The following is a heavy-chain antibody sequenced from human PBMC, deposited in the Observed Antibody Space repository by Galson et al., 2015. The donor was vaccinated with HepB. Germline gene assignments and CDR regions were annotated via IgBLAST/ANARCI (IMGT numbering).Heavy chain of an antibody. CDR2: IIPIFGTA. CDR1: GGTFSSYA. Sequence: SVKVSCKASGGTFSSYAISWVRQAPGQGLEWMGGIIPIFGTANYAQKFQGRVTITADESTSTAYMELSSLRSEDTAVYYCARDAQVGATNTFDYWGQGTLVTVSS. J-gene: IGHJ4*02. CDR3: ARDAQVGATNTFDY. D-gene: IGHD1-26*01. V-gene: IGHV1-69*13.